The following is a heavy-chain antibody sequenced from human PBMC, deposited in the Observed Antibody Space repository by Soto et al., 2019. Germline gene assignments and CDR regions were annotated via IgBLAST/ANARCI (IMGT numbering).Heavy chain of an antibody. Sequence: PSETLSLTCTVSGGSIRSGDYYWSWIRQTPERGLEWCGYVHYSGNTFYNPSLKSRATISLDTSRNQFSLNLSSVTAADSAVYYCAREIMAADHFDYWGQGALVTAPQ. CDR3: AREIMAADHFDY. D-gene: IGHD6-13*01. CDR1: GGSIRSGDYY. V-gene: IGHV4-30-4*01. J-gene: IGHJ4*02. CDR2: VHYSGNT.